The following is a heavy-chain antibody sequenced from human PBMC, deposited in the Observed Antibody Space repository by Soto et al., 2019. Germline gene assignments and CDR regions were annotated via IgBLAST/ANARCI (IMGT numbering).Heavy chain of an antibody. CDR3: GTAMAVYYYYGMDV. Sequence: GGSLRLSCAASGFTFSSYAMSWVRQAPGKGLEWVSAISGSGGSTYYADSVKGRFTISRDNSKNTLYLQMNSLRAEDTAVYYCGTAMAVYYYYGMDVWGQGTTVTVSS. CDR2: ISGSGGST. V-gene: IGHV3-23*01. CDR1: GFTFSSYA. J-gene: IGHJ6*02. D-gene: IGHD5-18*01.